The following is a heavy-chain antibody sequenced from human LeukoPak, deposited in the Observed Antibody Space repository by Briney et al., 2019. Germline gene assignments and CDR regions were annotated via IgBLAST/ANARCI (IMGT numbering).Heavy chain of an antibody. V-gene: IGHV4-34*01. CDR1: GGSFSGYY. D-gene: IGHD3-10*01. J-gene: IGHJ6*03. Sequence: SETLSLTCAVYGGSFSGYYWSWIRQPPGEGLEWIGEINHSGSTNYNPSLKSRVNISVDTSKNRFSLKLSSVTAADTAVYYCARASYGSGSYYEDYFYYMDVWGNGTTVTVSS. CDR2: INHSGST. CDR3: ARASYGSGSYYEDYFYYMDV.